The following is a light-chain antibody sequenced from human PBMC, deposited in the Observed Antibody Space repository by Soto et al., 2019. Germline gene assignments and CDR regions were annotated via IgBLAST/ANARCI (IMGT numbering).Light chain of an antibody. J-gene: IGLJ2*01. V-gene: IGLV2-14*01. CDR2: DVS. Sequence: QSALTQPASVSGSPGQSITISCTGTSRDVGGYDYVSWYQQHPGNAPKLMIYDVSNRPSGVSNRCSGSKSGNTASLTISGLQADDDADYYCSSYTSSSTLEVFGVGTKLTVL. CDR1: SRDVGGYDY. CDR3: SSYTSSSTLEV.